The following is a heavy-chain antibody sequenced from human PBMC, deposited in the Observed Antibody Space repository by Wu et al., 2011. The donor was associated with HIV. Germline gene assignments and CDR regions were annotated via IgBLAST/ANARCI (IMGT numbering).Heavy chain of an antibody. V-gene: IGHV1-69*05. CDR3: ARVAVTMTQGRFDI. CDR2: IIPIFGTA. Sequence: QVQLVQSGAEVKKPGSSVKVSCKASGGTFSSYAISWVRQAPGQGLEWMGGIIPIFGTANYAQKFQGRVTITTDESTSTAYMELSSLRSEDTAVYYCARVAVTMTQGRFDIWAEGTMVTVSS. D-gene: IGHD3-22*01. J-gene: IGHJ3*02. CDR1: GGTFSSYA.